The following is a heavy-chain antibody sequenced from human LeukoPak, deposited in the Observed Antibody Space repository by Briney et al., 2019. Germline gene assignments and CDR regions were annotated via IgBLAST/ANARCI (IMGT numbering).Heavy chain of an antibody. CDR3: AREVIAAHNWFDP. Sequence: SETLSLTSTVSGGSISSYYWSWIRQPAGKGLEWIGRIYTSGTTNYNPSLKSRVTMSVDTSKGQLSLELSSVTAADTAVYYCAREVIAAHNWFDPWGQGTLVTVSS. D-gene: IGHD6-6*01. CDR1: GGSISSYY. V-gene: IGHV4-4*07. CDR2: IYTSGTT. J-gene: IGHJ5*02.